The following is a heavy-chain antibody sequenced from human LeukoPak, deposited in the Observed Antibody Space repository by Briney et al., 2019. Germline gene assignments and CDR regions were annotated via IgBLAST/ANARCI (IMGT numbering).Heavy chain of an antibody. D-gene: IGHD2-21*01. J-gene: IGHJ6*03. V-gene: IGHV3-23*01. CDR2: LSGSGTAT. CDR1: QFTFSRFA. CDR3: AKHLGSHSFLFYYMDV. Sequence: PGGSLRLSCEASQFTFSRFAMSWIRQAPGTGLEWVSTLSGSGTATYYADSVKGRFTTSRDNSKDTLYLQMDNLRADDTAVYHCAKHLGSHSFLFYYMDVWGTGTSVIVSS.